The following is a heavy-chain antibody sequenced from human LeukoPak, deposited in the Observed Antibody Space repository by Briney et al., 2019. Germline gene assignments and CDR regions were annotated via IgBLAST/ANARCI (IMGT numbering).Heavy chain of an antibody. V-gene: IGHV4-59*12. D-gene: IGHD1-7*01. CDR1: GGSMSSYY. CDR3: ARDAFLELEDYYYYMDV. Sequence: PSETLSLTCTVSGGSMSSYYWNWIRQPPGKGLEWIGYIYYSGSTNYNPSLKSRVTMSVDTSKNQFSLKLSSVTAADTAVYYCARDAFLELEDYYYYMDVWGKGTTVTVSS. J-gene: IGHJ6*03. CDR2: IYYSGST.